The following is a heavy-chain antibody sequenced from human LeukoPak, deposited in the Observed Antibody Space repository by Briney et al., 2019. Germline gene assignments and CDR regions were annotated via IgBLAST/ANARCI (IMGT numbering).Heavy chain of an antibody. CDR2: IYYSGST. CDR3: ARHAGRYCSGGSCYGHYYYYYYMDV. D-gene: IGHD2-15*01. CDR1: GGSISSSRYY. J-gene: IGHJ6*03. Sequence: SETLSLTCAVSGGSISSSRYYWGWIRQPPGKGLEWIGSIYYSGSTYYNPSLKSRVTISVDTSKNQFSLKLSSVTAADTAVYYCARHAGRYCSGGSCYGHYYYYYYMDVWGKGTTVTVSS. V-gene: IGHV4-39*01.